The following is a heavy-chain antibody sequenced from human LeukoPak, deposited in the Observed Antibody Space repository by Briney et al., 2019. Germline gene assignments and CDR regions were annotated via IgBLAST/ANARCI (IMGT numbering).Heavy chain of an antibody. Sequence: PSETLSLTCAVYGGSFSGYYWSWIRQPPGKGLEWIGEINHSGSTNYNPSLKGRVTISVDTSKNQFSLKLSSVTAADTAVYYCARGPSGYCTNGVCYMPPSYYVYWGQGNLVTVSS. CDR3: ARGPSGYCTNGVCYMPPSYYVY. D-gene: IGHD2-8*01. J-gene: IGHJ4*02. CDR1: GGSFSGYY. CDR2: INHSGST. V-gene: IGHV4-34*01.